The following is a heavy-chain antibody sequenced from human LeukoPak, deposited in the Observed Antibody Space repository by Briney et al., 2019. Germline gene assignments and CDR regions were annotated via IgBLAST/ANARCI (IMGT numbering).Heavy chain of an antibody. CDR2: INHSGST. Sequence: SETLSLTCAVYGGSFSGYYWSWIRQPPGKGLEWIGEINHSGSTNYNPSLKSRVTISVDTSKNQFSLKLSSVTAADTAVYYCARQSLVRGVDYWGQGTLVTVSS. CDR3: ARQSLVRGVDY. V-gene: IGHV4-34*01. D-gene: IGHD6-6*01. J-gene: IGHJ4*02. CDR1: GGSFSGYY.